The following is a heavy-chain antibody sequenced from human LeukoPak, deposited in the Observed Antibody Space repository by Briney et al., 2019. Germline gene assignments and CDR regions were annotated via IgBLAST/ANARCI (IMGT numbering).Heavy chain of an antibody. D-gene: IGHD3-3*01. V-gene: IGHV4-59*04. CDR2: IYYSGSI. CDR3: ARNLLDYDFWSGYWVGDH. CDR1: GGSISSYY. Sequence: SETLSLTCTVSGGSISSYYWSWIRQPPGKGLEWIGSIYYSGSIYYNPSLKSRVTISVDTSKNQFSLKLSSVIAEDTAVYYCARNLLDYDFWSGYWVGDHWGQGTLVTVSS. J-gene: IGHJ4*02.